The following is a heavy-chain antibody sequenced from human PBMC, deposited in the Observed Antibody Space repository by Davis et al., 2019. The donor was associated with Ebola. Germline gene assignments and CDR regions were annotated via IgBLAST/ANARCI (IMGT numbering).Heavy chain of an antibody. J-gene: IGHJ4*02. V-gene: IGHV4-39*02. CDR3: ARDGVDTAMVY. CDR2: IYYSGST. D-gene: IGHD5-18*01. CDR1: GGSISSSSYY. Sequence: PSETLSLTCTVSGGSISSSSYYWGWIRQPPGKGLEWIGSIYYSGSTYYNPSLKSRVTISVDTSKNQFSLKLSSVTAADTAVYYCARDGVDTAMVYWGQGTLVTVSS.